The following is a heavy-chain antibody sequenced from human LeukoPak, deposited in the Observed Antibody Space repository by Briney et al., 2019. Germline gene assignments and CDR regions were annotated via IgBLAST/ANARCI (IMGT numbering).Heavy chain of an antibody. CDR1: GFTFSSYG. CDR3: AKEKSSSWNYFDY. Sequence: GGTLRLSCAASGFTFSSYGMSWVRQAPGKGLEWVSAISGSGGSTYYADSVKGRFTISRDNSKNTLYLQMNSLRAEDTAVYYCAKEKSSSWNYFDYWGQGTLVTVSS. J-gene: IGHJ4*02. CDR2: ISGSGGST. D-gene: IGHD6-13*01. V-gene: IGHV3-23*01.